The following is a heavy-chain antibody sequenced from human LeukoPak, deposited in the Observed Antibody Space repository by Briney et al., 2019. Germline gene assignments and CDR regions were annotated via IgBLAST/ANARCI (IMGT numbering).Heavy chain of an antibody. CDR2: IGTAGDT. CDR1: GFTFSTYD. J-gene: IGHJ3*02. D-gene: IGHD1-26*01. V-gene: IGHV3-13*04. Sequence: GGSLRLSCAASGFTFSTYDFHWVRDPTGKGLEWVSAIGTAGDTYYPGSVKGRFTMSRENAKNSLYLQMNSLRAGDTAVYYCARLREAAFDIWGQGTMVTVSS. CDR3: ARLREAAFDI.